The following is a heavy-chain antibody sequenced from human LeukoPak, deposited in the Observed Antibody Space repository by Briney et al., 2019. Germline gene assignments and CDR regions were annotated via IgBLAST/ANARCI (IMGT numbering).Heavy chain of an antibody. CDR3: ARDGPDGVDY. J-gene: IGHJ4*02. CDR2: IYYSGST. Sequence: SETLSLTCTVSGGXISSYYWSWIRQPPGKGLEWIGYIYYSGSTNHNPSLKSRVTISVDTSKNQFSLKLSSVTAADTAVYYCARDGPDGVDYWGQGTLVTVSS. CDR1: GGXISSYY. D-gene: IGHD1-14*01. V-gene: IGHV4-59*01.